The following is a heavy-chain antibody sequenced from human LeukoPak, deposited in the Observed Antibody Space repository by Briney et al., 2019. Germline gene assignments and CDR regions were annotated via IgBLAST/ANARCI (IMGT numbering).Heavy chain of an antibody. CDR3: ARGGSSMIPDY. CDR2: INAGNGNT. D-gene: IGHD3-16*01. J-gene: IGHJ4*02. V-gene: IGHV1-3*01. Sequence: ASVKVSRKASGGTFSSYAISWVRQAPGQRLEWMGWINAGNGNTKYSQKFQGRVTITRDTSASTAYMELSSLRSEDTAVYYCARGGSSMIPDYWGQGTLVTVSS. CDR1: GGTFSSYA.